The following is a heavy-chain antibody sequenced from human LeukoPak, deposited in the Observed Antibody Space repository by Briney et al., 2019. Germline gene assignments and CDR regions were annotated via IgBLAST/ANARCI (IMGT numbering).Heavy chain of an antibody. J-gene: IGHJ4*02. CDR2: INPSGGST. CDR1: GYTFTSYY. V-gene: IGHV1-46*01. Sequence: GASVKVSCKASGYTFTSYYMHWVRQAPGQGLEWMGIINPSGGSTSYAQKFQGRVTMTRDTSTSTVYMELSSLRPEDTAVYYCARDGGYCGGDCYSGSYFDYWGQGTLVTVSS. D-gene: IGHD2-21*01. CDR3: ARDGGYCGGDCYSGSYFDY.